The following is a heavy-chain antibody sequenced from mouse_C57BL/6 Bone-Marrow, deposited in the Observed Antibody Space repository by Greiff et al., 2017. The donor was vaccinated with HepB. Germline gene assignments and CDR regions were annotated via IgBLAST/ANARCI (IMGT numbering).Heavy chain of an antibody. CDR2: IAPKSGGT. V-gene: IGHV1-72*01. Sequence: QVQLQQPGAELVKPGASVKLSCKASGYTFTSYWMHWVKQRPGRGLEWIGRIAPKSGGTKYNEKFKSKATLTVDKPSSTAYMELSSLTSEDSAVDYCARSGGLRRTHYFDYWGQGTTLTVSS. CDR1: GYTFTSYW. J-gene: IGHJ2*01. D-gene: IGHD2-4*01. CDR3: ARSGGLRRTHYFDY.